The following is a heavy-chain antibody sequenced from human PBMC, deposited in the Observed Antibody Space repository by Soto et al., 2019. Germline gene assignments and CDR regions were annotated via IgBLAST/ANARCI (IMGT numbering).Heavy chain of an antibody. CDR3: ARIHPPHYYDSSGLFDY. CDR2: ISAYNGNT. D-gene: IGHD3-22*01. J-gene: IGHJ4*02. Sequence: ASVKVSCKASGYTFTSYGISWVRRAPGQGLEWMGWISAYNGNTNYAQKLQGRVTMTTDTSTSTAYMELRSLRSDDTAVYYCARIHPPHYYDSSGLFDYWGQGTLVTVSS. CDR1: GYTFTSYG. V-gene: IGHV1-18*04.